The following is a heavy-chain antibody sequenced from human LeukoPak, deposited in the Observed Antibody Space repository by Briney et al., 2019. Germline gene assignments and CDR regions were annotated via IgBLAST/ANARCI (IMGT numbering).Heavy chain of an antibody. CDR2: IYSGGTT. CDR1: GFTVSSNY. CDR3: ARAPYYYDDSGYYYDNFYYGMDV. V-gene: IGHV3-53*01. J-gene: IGHJ6*02. Sequence: GGSLRLSCAASGFTVSSNYMNWVRQAPGKGLEGVSVIYSGGTTYYADSVEGRFTISRDNSKNMLYLQMNSLRAEDTAVYYCARAPYYYDDSGYYYDNFYYGMDVWGQGTTVTVSS. D-gene: IGHD3-22*01.